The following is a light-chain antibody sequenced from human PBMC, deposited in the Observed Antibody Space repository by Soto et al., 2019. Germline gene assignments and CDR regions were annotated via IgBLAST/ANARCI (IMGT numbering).Light chain of an antibody. V-gene: IGKV4-1*01. Sequence: DIVMTQSPDSLAVSLGDRSTLDCNSSQTVLNSSNNKTYLAWYRQRPGQPPTLLINWASTRQSGVLARFRGSGSGTEFTLTITDLQAEDLAVYYCQQFHTIPWTFGQGTKVDIK. CDR2: WAS. CDR1: QTVLNSSNNKTY. J-gene: IGKJ1*01. CDR3: QQFHTIPWT.